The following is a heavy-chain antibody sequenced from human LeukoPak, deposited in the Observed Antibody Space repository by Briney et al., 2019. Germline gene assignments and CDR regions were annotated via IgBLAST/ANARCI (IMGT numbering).Heavy chain of an antibody. D-gene: IGHD3-10*01. CDR1: GYSISSGYY. CDR2: IYHSGST. V-gene: IGHV4-38-2*02. Sequence: SETLSLTCTVSGYSISSGYYWGWIRQPPGKGLEWIGSIYHSGSTYYNPSLKSRVTISVDTSKNQFSLKLSSVTAADTAVYHCARHHEFAGFDPWGQGTLVTVSS. J-gene: IGHJ5*02. CDR3: ARHHEFAGFDP.